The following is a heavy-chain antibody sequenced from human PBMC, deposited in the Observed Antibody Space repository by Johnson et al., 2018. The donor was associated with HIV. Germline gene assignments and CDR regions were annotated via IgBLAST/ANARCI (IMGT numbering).Heavy chain of an antibody. Sequence: VQLVESGGGLVQPGGSLRLSCAASGFTFDDYGMTWVRQAPGKGLEWVSYISSSGSTIYYADSVKGRFTISRDNAKNSLYLQMNSLRAEDTAVYYCARELRAGGAFDIWGQGTMVTVSS. CDR1: GFTFDDYG. CDR2: ISSSGSTI. J-gene: IGHJ3*02. D-gene: IGHD4-17*01. CDR3: ARELRAGGAFDI. V-gene: IGHV3-48*04.